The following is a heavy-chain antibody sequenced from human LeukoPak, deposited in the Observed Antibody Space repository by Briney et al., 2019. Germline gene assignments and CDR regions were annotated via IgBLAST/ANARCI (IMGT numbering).Heavy chain of an antibody. J-gene: IGHJ4*02. V-gene: IGHV3-23*01. CDR2: ISGSGGST. D-gene: IGHD3-9*01. Sequence: SGGSLRLSCAASGFTFNISAMSWVRQAPGKGLEWVSAISGSGGSTYYADSVKGRFTISRDNSKNTLYLQMNSLRAEDTAVYYCAKGGGGILTGYHDYWGQGTLVTVSS. CDR1: GFTFNISA. CDR3: AKGGGGILTGYHDY.